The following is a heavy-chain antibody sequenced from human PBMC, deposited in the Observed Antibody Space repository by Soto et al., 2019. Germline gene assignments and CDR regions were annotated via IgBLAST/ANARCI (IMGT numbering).Heavy chain of an antibody. CDR1: GYTFTNYY. CDR2: IDPSDSYI. D-gene: IGHD1-7*01. V-gene: IGHV5-10-1*01. CDR3: AIPLARTTPFDY. J-gene: IGHJ4*02. Sequence: GESLKISCQASGYTFTNYYTAWVRQVPGKGLEWMGRIDPSDSYIKYSPSFEGHVTMSVDKSISTAFLQWSRLEASDTAMYFCAIPLARTTPFDYWGQGSLVTVSS.